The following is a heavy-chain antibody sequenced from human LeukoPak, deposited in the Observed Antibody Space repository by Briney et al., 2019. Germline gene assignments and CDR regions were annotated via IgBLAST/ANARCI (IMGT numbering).Heavy chain of an antibody. CDR1: GYTSTSYD. J-gene: IGHJ6*03. CDR2: MNPNSGNT. V-gene: IGHV1-8*01. D-gene: IGHD3-3*01. CDR3: ARERQNLEWSYYYYYYMDV. Sequence: ASVKVSCKASGYTSTSYDINWVRQATGQGLEWMGWMNPNSGNTGYAQKFQGRVTMTRNTSISTAYMELSSLRSEDTAVYYCARERQNLEWSYYYYYYMDVWGKGTTVTVSS.